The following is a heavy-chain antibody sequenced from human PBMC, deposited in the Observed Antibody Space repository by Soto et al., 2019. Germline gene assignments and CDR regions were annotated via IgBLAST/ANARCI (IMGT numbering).Heavy chain of an antibody. J-gene: IGHJ5*02. CDR2: IYYSGST. CDR3: ARYAHGDSDLRTWFDP. Sequence: SETLSLTSSVSGGSISSYYWSWIRQPPGKGLEWIGHIYYSGSTKYNPSLRSRVTISLDTSKKQFSLKLSSVTAADAAVYYCARYAHGDSDLRTWFDPWGQGTLVTVSS. V-gene: IGHV4-59*01. D-gene: IGHD4-17*01. CDR1: GGSISSYY.